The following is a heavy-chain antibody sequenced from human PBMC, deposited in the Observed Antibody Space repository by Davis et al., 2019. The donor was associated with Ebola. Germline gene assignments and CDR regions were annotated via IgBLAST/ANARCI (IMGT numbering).Heavy chain of an antibody. CDR3: ARVLAVVTPLGY. V-gene: IGHV1-3*01. Sequence: AASVKVSCKASGYTFTSYAMHWVRQAPGQRLEWMGWINAGNGNTKYSQKFQGRVTITRDTSASTAYMELSSLRSEDTAVYYCARVLAVVTPLGYWGQGTLVTVSS. D-gene: IGHD4-23*01. J-gene: IGHJ4*02. CDR2: INAGNGNT. CDR1: GYTFTSYA.